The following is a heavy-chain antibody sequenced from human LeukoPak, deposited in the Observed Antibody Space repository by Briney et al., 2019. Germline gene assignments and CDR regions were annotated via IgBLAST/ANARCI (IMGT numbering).Heavy chain of an antibody. J-gene: IGHJ4*02. D-gene: IGHD3-16*02. CDR3: ARGRRNYDYVWGSYRYTHFDY. CDR1: GGSFSGYY. CDR2: INHSGST. Sequence: ASETLSLTCAVYGGSFSGYYWSWIRQPPGKGLEWIGEINHSGSTNYNPSLKSRVTISVDTSKNQFSLKLSSVTAADTAVYYCARGRRNYDYVWGSYRYTHFDYWGQGTLVTVSS. V-gene: IGHV4-34*01.